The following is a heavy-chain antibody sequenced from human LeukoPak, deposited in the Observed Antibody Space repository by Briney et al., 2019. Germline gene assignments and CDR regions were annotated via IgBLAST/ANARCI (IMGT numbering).Heavy chain of an antibody. D-gene: IGHD3-9*01. V-gene: IGHV1-18*01. J-gene: IGHJ4*02. CDR1: GYTFTSYG. CDR2: ISAYNGNT. Sequence: ASVKVSCKASGYTFTSYGISWVRQAPGQGLEWMGWISAYNGNTNYAQKLQGRVTMTTDTSTSTAYMELRSLRSDDTAVYYCARGSAYYDILTGSDYWGQGTLATVSS. CDR3: ARGSAYYDILTGSDY.